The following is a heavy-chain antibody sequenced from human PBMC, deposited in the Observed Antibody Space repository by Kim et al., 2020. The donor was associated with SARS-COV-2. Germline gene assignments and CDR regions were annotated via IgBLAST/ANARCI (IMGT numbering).Heavy chain of an antibody. CDR3: ASHHSGYEIRLDY. Sequence: SETLSLTCTVSGGSISSYYWSWIRQPPGKGLEWIGYIYYSGSTNYNPSLKSRVTISVDTSKNQFSLKLSSVTAADTAVYYCASHHSGYEIRLDYWGQGTLVTVSS. CDR2: IYYSGST. D-gene: IGHD5-12*01. J-gene: IGHJ4*02. V-gene: IGHV4-59*13. CDR1: GGSISSYY.